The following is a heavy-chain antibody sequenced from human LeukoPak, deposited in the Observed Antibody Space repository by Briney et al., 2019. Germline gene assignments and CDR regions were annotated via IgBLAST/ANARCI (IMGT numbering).Heavy chain of an antibody. CDR1: GFMFNKYG. CDR3: AKDVRDIVVLIDTYMY. CDR2: ISGGGGRT. V-gene: IGHV3-23*01. J-gene: IGHJ4*02. D-gene: IGHD2-21*01. Sequence: GGSLRLSCVASGFMFNKYGMSWVRQAPGKGLEWVSVISGGGGRTCYGDSVKGRFTISRDNSKNTVYLQVNSLRAEDTAVYYCAKDVRDIVVLIDTYMYWGQGTLVTVSS.